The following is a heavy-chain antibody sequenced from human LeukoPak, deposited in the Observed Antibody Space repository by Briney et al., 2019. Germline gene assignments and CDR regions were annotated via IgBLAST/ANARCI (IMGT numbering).Heavy chain of an antibody. V-gene: IGHV6-1*01. CDR1: GDSVSSNSAA. D-gene: IGHD1-1*01. Sequence: SQTLSLTCAISGDSVSSNSAAWNWIRQSPSRGLEWLGRTYFRSKWRNDYAVSVKSRIIINPDTSKNQFALQLNSVTPEDTAVYYCARDDDDTDAFDIWGQGTMVTVS. CDR3: ARDDDDTDAFDI. J-gene: IGHJ3*02. CDR2: TYFRSKWRN.